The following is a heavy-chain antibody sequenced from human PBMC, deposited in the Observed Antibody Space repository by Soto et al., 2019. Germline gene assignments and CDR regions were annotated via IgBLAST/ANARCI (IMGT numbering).Heavy chain of an antibody. V-gene: IGHV1-18*01. Sequence: GASVKVSCKASGYTFTSYGISWVRQAPGQGLEWMGWISAYSANSNYAQKLQGRVTMTADTSTSTAYMELRSLRSDDTAVYYCARDGGPFCSGTSRNAGVSSYWGQGTLVTVSS. CDR1: GYTFTSYG. CDR2: ISAYSANS. CDR3: ARDGGPFCSGTSRNAGVSSY. J-gene: IGHJ4*02. D-gene: IGHD2-2*01.